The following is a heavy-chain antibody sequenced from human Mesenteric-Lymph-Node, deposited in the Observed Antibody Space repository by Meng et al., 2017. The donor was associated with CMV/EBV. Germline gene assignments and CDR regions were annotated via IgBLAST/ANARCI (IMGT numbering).Heavy chain of an antibody. D-gene: IGHD3-10*01. CDR2: IKQDGSEK. CDR1: GFTFSRYW. J-gene: IGHJ4*02. V-gene: IGHV3-7*01. CDR3: ARDHYGSGSYRFDY. Sequence: GESLKISCAASGFTFSRYWMTWVRQAPGKGLEWVANIKQDGSEKYYVDSVKGRFTISRDNAKNSLYLQMNSLRAEDTAVYYCARDHYGSGSYRFDYWGQGTLVTVSS.